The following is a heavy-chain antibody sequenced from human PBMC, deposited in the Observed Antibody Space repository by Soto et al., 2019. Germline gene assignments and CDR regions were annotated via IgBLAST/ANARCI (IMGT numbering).Heavy chain of an antibody. V-gene: IGHV3-11*01. J-gene: IGHJ4*02. D-gene: IGHD2-21*01. CDR2: ISSSGSTI. CDR1: GFTFSDYY. Sequence: GGSLRLSCAASGFTFSDYYMSWIRQAPGKGLEWVSYISSSGSTIYYADSVKGRFTISRDNAKNSLYLQMNSLRAEDTAVYYCARDFVYCGGDCYSGYFDYWGQGTLVTVSS. CDR3: ARDFVYCGGDCYSGYFDY.